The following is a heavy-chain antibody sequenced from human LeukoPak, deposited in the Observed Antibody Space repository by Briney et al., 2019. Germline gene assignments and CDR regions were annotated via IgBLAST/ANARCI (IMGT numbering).Heavy chain of an antibody. Sequence: ASVKVSCKASGYTFTSHDINWVRQATGQGLEWMGWMNPNSGNTGYAQKFQGRVTITRNTSISTAYMELSSLRSEDTAVYYCARGVDIVATGDWFDPWGQGTLVTVSS. D-gene: IGHD5-12*01. V-gene: IGHV1-8*03. CDR3: ARGVDIVATGDWFDP. CDR1: GYTFTSHD. CDR2: MNPNSGNT. J-gene: IGHJ5*02.